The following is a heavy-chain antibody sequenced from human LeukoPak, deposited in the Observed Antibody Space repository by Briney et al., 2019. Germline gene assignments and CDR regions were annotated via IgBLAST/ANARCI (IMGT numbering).Heavy chain of an antibody. D-gene: IGHD3-22*01. J-gene: IGHJ1*01. Sequence: SVKVSCKASGGTFSSYAISWVRQAPGQGLEWMGGIIPIFGTANYAQKFQGRVTITADESTSTAYMELSSLRSEDTAVYYCARGPLTYYYDSSGYNAEYIQHWGQGTLVTVSS. V-gene: IGHV1-69*13. CDR1: GGTFSSYA. CDR3: ARGPLTYYYDSSGYNAEYIQH. CDR2: IIPIFGTA.